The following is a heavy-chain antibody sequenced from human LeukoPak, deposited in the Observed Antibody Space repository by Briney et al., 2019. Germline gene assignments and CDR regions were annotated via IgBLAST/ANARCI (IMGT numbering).Heavy chain of an antibody. CDR3: ARDYPGPTGFGMDV. CDR1: GFTFSTYN. CDR2: ITSGSKTI. J-gene: IGHJ6*02. Sequence: PGGSLRLSCVGSGFTFSTYNMNWVRQAPGKGLEWVSYITSGSKTIYDADSVKGRFTISRDNAKKSLYLQVNSLRVEDTAVYYCARDYPGPTGFGMDVWGQGTTVTVSS. V-gene: IGHV3-48*04. D-gene: IGHD1-26*01.